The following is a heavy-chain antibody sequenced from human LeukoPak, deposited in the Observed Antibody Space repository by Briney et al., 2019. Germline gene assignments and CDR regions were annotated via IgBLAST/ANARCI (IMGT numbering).Heavy chain of an antibody. Sequence: SETLSLTCAVYGGSFSGYYWSWIRQPPGKGLEWIGEINHSGSTDYNPSLKSRVAISVDTSKNQFSLKLSSVTAADTAVYYCATYYGSGSDSYYYYMDVWGRGATVTVSS. CDR3: ATYYGSGSDSYYYYMDV. V-gene: IGHV4-34*01. J-gene: IGHJ6*03. D-gene: IGHD3-10*01. CDR2: INHSGST. CDR1: GGSFSGYY.